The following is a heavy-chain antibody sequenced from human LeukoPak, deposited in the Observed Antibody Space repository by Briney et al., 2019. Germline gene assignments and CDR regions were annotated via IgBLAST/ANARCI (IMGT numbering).Heavy chain of an antibody. Sequence: ASVKVSCKASGYTFTGYYVHWVRQAPGQGLEWMGWINPNSGGTNYAQKFQGRVTMTRDTSISTAYMELSRLRSDDTAVYYCARSQQYYYDSSGYYRWGQGTLVTVSS. J-gene: IGHJ4*02. CDR1: GYTFTGYY. V-gene: IGHV1-2*02. D-gene: IGHD3-22*01. CDR3: ARSQQYYYDSSGYYR. CDR2: INPNSGGT.